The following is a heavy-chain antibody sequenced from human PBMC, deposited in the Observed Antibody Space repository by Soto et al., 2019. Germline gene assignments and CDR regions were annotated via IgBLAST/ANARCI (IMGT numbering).Heavy chain of an antibody. CDR3: ARENTAMGGYFDY. D-gene: IGHD5-18*01. CDR2: IYYNGDT. V-gene: IGHV4-30-4*01. J-gene: IGHJ4*02. Sequence: QVHLQESGPGLVKPSQTLSLSCAVSGASISSGDYYWNWIRQPPGKGLEWIGYIYYNGDTYYNPSLKSRATFSLDTSNNHFSLKENSVTAADTAVYFCARENTAMGGYFDYWGLGSLVTVSS. CDR1: GASISSGDYY.